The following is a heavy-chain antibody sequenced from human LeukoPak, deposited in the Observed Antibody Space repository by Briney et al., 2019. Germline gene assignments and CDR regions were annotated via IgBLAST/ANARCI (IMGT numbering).Heavy chain of an antibody. J-gene: IGHJ4*02. D-gene: IGHD6-19*01. V-gene: IGHV4-39*01. CDR2: IYYSGST. Sequence: SETLSLTCTVSGGSINSGSYYWGWIRQPPGKGLEWIGRIYYSGSTYYNPSLKSRVTISVDTSKNQFSLKLSSVTAADTAVYYCARSTVAGTDFWGQGTLVTVS. CDR1: GGSINSGSYY. CDR3: ARSTVAGTDF.